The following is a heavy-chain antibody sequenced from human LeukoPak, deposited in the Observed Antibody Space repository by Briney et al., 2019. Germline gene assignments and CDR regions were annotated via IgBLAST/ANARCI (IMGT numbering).Heavy chain of an antibody. D-gene: IGHD3-22*01. V-gene: IGHV3-21*01. CDR3: ATGKHYYDSSGYYFYYFDY. J-gene: IGHJ4*02. Sequence: GGSLRLSCAASGFSFSNYNINWVRQAPGKGLEWVSSISTSSTYIFYADSVKCRFTISRDNAKNSLYLQMNSLRADDTAVYYCATGKHYYDSSGYYFYYFDYWGQGTLVTVSS. CDR2: ISTSSTYI. CDR1: GFSFSNYN.